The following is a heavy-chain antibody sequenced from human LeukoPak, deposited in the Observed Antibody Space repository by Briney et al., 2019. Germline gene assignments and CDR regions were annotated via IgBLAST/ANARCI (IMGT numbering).Heavy chain of an antibody. D-gene: IGHD4-23*01. CDR1: GGSISSGDYY. CDR2: IYYSGST. J-gene: IGHJ4*02. Sequence: SETLSLTCTVSGGSISSGDYYWSWIRQPPGKGLEWIGYIYYSGSTDYNPSLKSRVIISVDTSKNQFSLKLTSVTAADTAVYYCARSSYGGNPPLFDYWGQGTLVTVSS. CDR3: ARSSYGGNPPLFDY. V-gene: IGHV4-30-4*01.